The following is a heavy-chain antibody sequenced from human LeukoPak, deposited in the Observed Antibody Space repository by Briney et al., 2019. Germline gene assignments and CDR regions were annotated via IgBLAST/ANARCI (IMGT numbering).Heavy chain of an antibody. CDR1: GYTFTGYY. CDR3: ARDPRVGYDPFDY. CDR2: ISAYNGNT. V-gene: IGHV1-18*04. Sequence: ASVKVSCKASGYTFTGYYMHWVRQAPGQGLEWMGRISAYNGNTNYAQKLQGRVTMTTDTSTSTAYMELRSLRSDDTAVYYCARDPRVGYDPFDYWGQGTLVTVSS. J-gene: IGHJ4*02. D-gene: IGHD5-12*01.